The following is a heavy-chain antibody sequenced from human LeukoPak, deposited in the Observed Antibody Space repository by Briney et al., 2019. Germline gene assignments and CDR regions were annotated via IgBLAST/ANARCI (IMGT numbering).Heavy chain of an antibody. CDR3: ARGRSDYARDY. D-gene: IGHD4-17*01. V-gene: IGHV4-34*01. CDR2: INHSGST. CDR1: GGSFSGYY. J-gene: IGHJ4*02. Sequence: PSETLSLTCAVYGGSFSGYYWSWIRQPPGKGLEWIGEINHSGSTNYNPSLKSRVTISVDTSKNQFSLKLSSVTAADTAVYYCARGRSDYARDYWGQGTLVTVSS.